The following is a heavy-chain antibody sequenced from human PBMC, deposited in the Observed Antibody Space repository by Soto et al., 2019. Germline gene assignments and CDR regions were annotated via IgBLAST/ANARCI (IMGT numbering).Heavy chain of an antibody. V-gene: IGHV3-49*04. CDR2: IRSKAYGGTT. Sequence: GGTLRLSCIASGFTFGDYAMSWVRQAPGKGLEWVGFIRSKAYGGTTEYAASVKGRFSISRDDSKSIAYLQTNTLKTTDAAVYYRTICGALEWLLLSAYYYYGMDVWGQGTTVTVPS. CDR3: TICGALEWLLLSAYYYYGMDV. D-gene: IGHD3-3*01. J-gene: IGHJ6*02. CDR1: GFTFGDYA.